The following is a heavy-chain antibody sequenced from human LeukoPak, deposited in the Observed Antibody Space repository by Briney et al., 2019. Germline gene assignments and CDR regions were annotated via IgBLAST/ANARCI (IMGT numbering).Heavy chain of an antibody. CDR1: GFTFDDYA. V-gene: IGHV3-9*01. CDR3: ASSPWSPWGWFDP. Sequence: GGSLRLSCAASGFTFDDYAMHWVRQAPGKGLEWVSGISWNSGSIGYADSVKGRFTISRDNAKNSLYLQMNSLRAEDTAVYYCASSPWSPWGWFDPWGQGTLVTVSS. J-gene: IGHJ5*02. D-gene: IGHD3-16*01. CDR2: ISWNSGSI.